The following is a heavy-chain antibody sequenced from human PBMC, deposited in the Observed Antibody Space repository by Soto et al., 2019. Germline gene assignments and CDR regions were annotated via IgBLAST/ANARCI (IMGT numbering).Heavy chain of an antibody. CDR1: GFTFSSYE. CDR3: AREEAHRRSMVRGVIDY. D-gene: IGHD3-10*01. J-gene: IGHJ4*02. CDR2: ISSSGSTI. V-gene: IGHV3-48*03. Sequence: GGSLRLSCAASGFTFSSYEMNWVRQAPGKGLEWVSYISSSGSTIYYADSVKGRFTISRDNAKNSLYLQMNSLRAEDTAVYYCAREEAHRRSMVRGVIDYWGQGTLVTVS.